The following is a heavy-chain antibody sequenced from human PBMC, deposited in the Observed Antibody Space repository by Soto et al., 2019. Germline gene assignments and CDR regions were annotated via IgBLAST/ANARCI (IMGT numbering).Heavy chain of an antibody. V-gene: IGHV1-18*01. D-gene: IGHD4-17*01. CDR1: GYTFTSYG. CDR3: ATTVNTDDAFDI. Sequence: QVQLVQSGAEVKKPGASVKVSCKASGYTFTSYGISWVRQAPGQGLEWMGWISAYNGNTNYAQKLQGRVTMTTDTATSKGYMELRSLRSGDTAVYCCATTVNTDDAFDIWGPGTMVTVSS. J-gene: IGHJ3*02. CDR2: ISAYNGNT.